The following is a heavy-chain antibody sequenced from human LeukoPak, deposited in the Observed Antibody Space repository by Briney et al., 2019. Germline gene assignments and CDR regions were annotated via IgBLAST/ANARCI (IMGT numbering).Heavy chain of an antibody. CDR3: ARDATIDRYYDFWSGQNWFDP. Sequence: PGGSLRLSCAASRFTFSSYSMNWVRQAPGKGLEWVSSISSSSSYIYYADSVKGRFTISRDNAKNSLYLQMNSLRAEDTAVYYCARDATIDRYYDFWSGQNWFDPWGQGTLVTVPS. CDR1: RFTFSSYS. V-gene: IGHV3-21*01. D-gene: IGHD3-3*01. J-gene: IGHJ5*02. CDR2: ISSSSSYI.